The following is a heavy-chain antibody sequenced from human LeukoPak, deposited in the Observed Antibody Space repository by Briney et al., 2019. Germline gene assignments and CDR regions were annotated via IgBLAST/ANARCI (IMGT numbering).Heavy chain of an antibody. J-gene: IGHJ6*03. D-gene: IGHD3-10*01. Sequence: PGGSLRLSCAASGFTVSSNYMSWVRQAPGKGLEWVSVIYSGGSTYYADSVKGRFTISRDNSKNTLYLQMNSLRAEDTAVYYCAKDGWWGWFGATHYYYYYMDVWGKGTTVTISS. CDR3: AKDGWWGWFGATHYYYYYMDV. CDR2: IYSGGST. V-gene: IGHV3-66*01. CDR1: GFTVSSNY.